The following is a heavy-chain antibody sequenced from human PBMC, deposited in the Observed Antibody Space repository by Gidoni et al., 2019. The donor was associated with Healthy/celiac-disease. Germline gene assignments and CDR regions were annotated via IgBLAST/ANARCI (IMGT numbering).Heavy chain of an antibody. V-gene: IGHV3-9*01. CDR2: ISWNSGSI. Sequence: EVQLVESGGGLVQPGRSLRLSCAASGFTFDDYAMPWGRQAPGKGLEWVSGISWNSGSIGYADSVKGRFTISRDNAKNSLYLQMNSLRAEDTALYYCAKDHLGNSGWYWYYFDYWGQGTLVTVSS. J-gene: IGHJ4*02. CDR1: GFTFDDYA. CDR3: AKDHLGNSGWYWYYFDY. D-gene: IGHD6-19*01.